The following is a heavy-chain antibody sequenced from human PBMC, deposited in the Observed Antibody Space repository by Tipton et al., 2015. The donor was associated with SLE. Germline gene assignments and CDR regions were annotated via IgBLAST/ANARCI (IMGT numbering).Heavy chain of an antibody. Sequence: LRLSCAASGFTFSSYWMSWVRQAPGKGLEWIGEINHSGSTNYNPSLKSRVTISVDTSKNQFSLELSSVTAADTAVYYCARYSSSWFAFDPWGQGTLVTVSS. CDR1: GFTFSSYW. CDR3: ARYSSSWFAFDP. CDR2: INHSGST. D-gene: IGHD6-13*01. J-gene: IGHJ5*02. V-gene: IGHV4-34*01.